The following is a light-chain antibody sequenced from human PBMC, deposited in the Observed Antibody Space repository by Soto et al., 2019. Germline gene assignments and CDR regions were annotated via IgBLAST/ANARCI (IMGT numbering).Light chain of an antibody. V-gene: IGLV2-23*02. J-gene: IGLJ2*01. CDR1: IRDVGSYNL. CDR3: CSSAGTGTVV. Sequence: QSVLTQPASVSGSPGQSITISCSGTIRDVGSYNLVSWYQQHPGKAPKLMIYEVTKRPSGVSNRFSGSKSGNTASLTISGLQSEDEAAYYCCSSAGTGTVVFGRGTKVTV. CDR2: EVT.